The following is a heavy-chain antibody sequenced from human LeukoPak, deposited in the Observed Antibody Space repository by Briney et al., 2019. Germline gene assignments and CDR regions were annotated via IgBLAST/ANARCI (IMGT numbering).Heavy chain of an antibody. V-gene: IGHV3-30-3*01. CDR2: ISYDGSNK. CDR1: GFTFSSYA. CDR3: ARDLAPSSGYPKSVFDY. D-gene: IGHD3-22*01. J-gene: IGHJ4*02. Sequence: GGSLRLSCAASGFTFSSYAMHGVRQAPGKGLEWVAVISYDGSNKYYADSVKGRFTISRDNSKNTLYLQMNSLRAEDTAVYYCARDLAPSSGYPKSVFDYWGQGTLVTVSS.